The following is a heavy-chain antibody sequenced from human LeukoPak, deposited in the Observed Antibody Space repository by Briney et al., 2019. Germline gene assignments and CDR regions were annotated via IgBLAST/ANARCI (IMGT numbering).Heavy chain of an antibody. V-gene: IGHV4-34*01. J-gene: IGHJ4*02. CDR3: ARGHRITMVRGVRYFDY. CDR1: GGSFSGYY. Sequence: SETLSLTCAVYGGSFSGYYWSWIRQPPGKGLEWSGEINHSGSTNYNPSLKSRVTISVDTSKNQFSLKLSSVTAADTAVYYCARGHRITMVRGVRYFDYWGQGTLVTVSS. CDR2: INHSGST. D-gene: IGHD3-10*01.